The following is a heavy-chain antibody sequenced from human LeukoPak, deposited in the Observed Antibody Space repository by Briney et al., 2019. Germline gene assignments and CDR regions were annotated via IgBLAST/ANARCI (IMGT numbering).Heavy chain of an antibody. Sequence: SETLSLTCTVSGGSISSYYWSWIRQPPGKGLEWIGYIYYSGSTNYNPSLKSRVTISVDTSKNQFSLKLSSVTAADTAVYYCARRANSGFDALDIWGQGTMVTVSS. V-gene: IGHV4-59*01. J-gene: IGHJ3*02. D-gene: IGHD3-22*01. CDR1: GGSISSYY. CDR2: IYYSGST. CDR3: ARRANSGFDALDI.